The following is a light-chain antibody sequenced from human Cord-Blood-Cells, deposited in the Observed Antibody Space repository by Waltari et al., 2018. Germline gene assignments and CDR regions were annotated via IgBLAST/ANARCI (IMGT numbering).Light chain of an antibody. CDR3: QQYGSSRT. CDR1: QSVSSSY. J-gene: IGKJ1*01. Sequence: EIVLTQSPGTLSLSPGERATLSCRASQSVSSSYFAWYQQKPGQAPRLRICGASSRATGIPDRFSGSGSGTDFTLTISRLEPEDFAVYYCQQYGSSRTFGQGTKVEIK. V-gene: IGKV3-20*01. CDR2: GAS.